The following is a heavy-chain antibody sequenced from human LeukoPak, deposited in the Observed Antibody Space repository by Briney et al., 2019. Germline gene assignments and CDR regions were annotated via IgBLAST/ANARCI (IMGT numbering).Heavy chain of an antibody. V-gene: IGHV3-11*01. CDR3: ARSWRSGSYSDY. D-gene: IGHD3-10*01. CDR2: ISSSGSTI. CDR1: GGSFSGYY. Sequence: LSLTCAVYGGSFSGYYWSWIRQAPGKGLEWVSYISSSGSTIYYADSVKGRFTISRDNAKNSLYLQMNSLRAEDTAVYYCARSWRSGSYSDYWGQGTLVTVSS. J-gene: IGHJ4*02.